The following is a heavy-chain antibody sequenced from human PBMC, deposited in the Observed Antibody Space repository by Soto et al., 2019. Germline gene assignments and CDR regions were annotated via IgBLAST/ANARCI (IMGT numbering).Heavy chain of an antibody. J-gene: IGHJ6*02. CDR2: INPNSGGT. D-gene: IGHD3-16*01. Sequence: QVQLVQSGAEVKKPGASVKVSCKASGYTFTGYYMHWVRQAPGQGLEWIGWINPNSGGTNYSQKFQGWVTMTRDTSISTAYMRLSRLRSDDTAVYYCAREARDGGTYGMDVWGQGTTVTVSS. CDR3: AREARDGGTYGMDV. CDR1: GYTFTGYY. V-gene: IGHV1-2*04.